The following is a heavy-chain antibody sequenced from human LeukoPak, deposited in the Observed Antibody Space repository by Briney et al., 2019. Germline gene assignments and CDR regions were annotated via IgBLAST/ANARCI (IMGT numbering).Heavy chain of an antibody. CDR1: GYTLTELS. Sequence: ASVKVSCKVSGYTLTELSMHWVRQAPGKGLEWMGGFDPEDGETIYAQKFQGRVTMTEDTSTDTAYMELSSLRSEDTAVYYCATDLQGWLQLNYWGKGTLVTVSS. CDR2: FDPEDGET. CDR3: ATDLQGWLQLNY. D-gene: IGHD5-24*01. V-gene: IGHV1-24*01. J-gene: IGHJ4*02.